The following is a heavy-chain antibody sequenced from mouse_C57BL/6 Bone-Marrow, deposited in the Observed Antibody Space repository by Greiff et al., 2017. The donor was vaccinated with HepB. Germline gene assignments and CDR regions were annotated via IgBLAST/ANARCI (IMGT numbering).Heavy chain of an antibody. CDR1: GYTFTSYW. D-gene: IGHD2-2*01. V-gene: IGHV1-55*01. J-gene: IGHJ4*01. Sequence: VQLQQPGAELVKPGDSVKMSCKASGYTFTSYWITWVKQRPGQGLEWIGDIYPGSGSTNYNEKLKSKATLTVDTSSSTAYMQLSSLTSEDSAVYFSARDSDVYDGGFHYAMDYWGQGTSVTVSS. CDR2: IYPGSGST. CDR3: ARDSDVYDGGFHYAMDY.